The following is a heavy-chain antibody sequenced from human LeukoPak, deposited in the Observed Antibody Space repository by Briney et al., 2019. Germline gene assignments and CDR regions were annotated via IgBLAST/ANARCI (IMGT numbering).Heavy chain of an antibody. CDR1: GGSISSSSYY. D-gene: IGHD2-2*01. V-gene: IGHV4-39*07. CDR3: ARVVVVVPAAEAYYYYYYYMDV. J-gene: IGHJ6*03. Sequence: SETLSLTCTVSGGSISSSSYYWGWIRQPPGKGLEWIGSIYYSGSTYYNPSLKSRVTISVDTSKNQFSLKLSSVTAADTAVYYCARVVVVVPAAEAYYYYYYYMDVWGKGTTVTVSS. CDR2: IYYSGST.